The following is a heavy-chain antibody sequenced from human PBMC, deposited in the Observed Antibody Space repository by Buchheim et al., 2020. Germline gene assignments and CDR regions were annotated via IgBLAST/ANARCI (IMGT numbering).Heavy chain of an antibody. D-gene: IGHD3-9*01. J-gene: IGHJ4*02. CDR2: IYYSGST. Sequence: QVQLQESGPGLVKPSETLSLTCTVSGGSINSKYWSWIRQPPGKGLEWIGYIYYSGSTNYNTSLKSRVTISLDRSKNQFSLKLTSVTAADTAVYYCARVIRDSWLYYFDSWGQGTL. V-gene: IGHV4-59*01. CDR1: GGSINSKY. CDR3: ARVIRDSWLYYFDS.